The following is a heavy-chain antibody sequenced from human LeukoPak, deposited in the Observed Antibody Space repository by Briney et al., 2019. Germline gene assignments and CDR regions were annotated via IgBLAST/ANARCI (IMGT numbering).Heavy chain of an antibody. D-gene: IGHD3-3*01. CDR1: GGSISSYY. CDR3: ARELRFSSYYYYMDV. J-gene: IGHJ6*03. CDR2: IYYSGST. V-gene: IGHV4-59*01. Sequence: PSETLSLTCTVSGGSISSYYWSWIRQPPGKGLEWIGYIYYSGSTNYNPSLKSRVTISVDTSKNQFPLKLSSVTAADTAVYYCARELRFSSYYYYMDVWGKGTTVTVSS.